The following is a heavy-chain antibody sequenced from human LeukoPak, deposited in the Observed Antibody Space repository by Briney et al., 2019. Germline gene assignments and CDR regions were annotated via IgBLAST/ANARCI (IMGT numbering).Heavy chain of an antibody. J-gene: IGHJ4*02. Sequence: GGSFRLSCAASGFTFSNAWMTWVRQAPGKGLEWVGRIKTKTDGGTTDYAAPVKGRFSISRDDSKNTLYLQMKSLKTEDTAVYYCTCRSPPLDYWGQGTLVTVSS. V-gene: IGHV3-15*01. CDR2: IKTKTDGGTT. CDR1: GFTFSNAW. CDR3: TCRSPPLDY.